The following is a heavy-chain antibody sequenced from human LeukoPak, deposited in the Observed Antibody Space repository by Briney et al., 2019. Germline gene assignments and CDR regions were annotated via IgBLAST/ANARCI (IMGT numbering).Heavy chain of an antibody. CDR2: INHSGST. V-gene: IGHV4-34*01. Sequence: SETLSLTCAVYGGSFSGYYWSWIRQPPGKGLEWIGEINHSGSTNYNPSLKSRVTISVDTSKNQFSLKLSSVTAADTAVYYCARALGLGYYYYYMDVWGKGTTVTVSS. J-gene: IGHJ6*03. D-gene: IGHD5-18*01. CDR1: GGSFSGYY. CDR3: ARALGLGYYYYYMDV.